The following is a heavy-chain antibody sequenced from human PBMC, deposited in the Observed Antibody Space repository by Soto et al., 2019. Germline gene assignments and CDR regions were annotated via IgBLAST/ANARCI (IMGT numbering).Heavy chain of an antibody. J-gene: IGHJ4*02. CDR3: AKKYWSNYADY. D-gene: IGHD4-4*01. CDR2: ISGSGGST. CDR1: GFTFSSYA. Sequence: GGSLSLSCAASGFTFSSYAMSWVRQAPGKGLEWVSAISGSGGSTYDADSVKGRFTISRDNSKNTLYLQMNSLRAEDTAVYYCAKKYWSNYADYWGQGTLVTVYS. V-gene: IGHV3-23*01.